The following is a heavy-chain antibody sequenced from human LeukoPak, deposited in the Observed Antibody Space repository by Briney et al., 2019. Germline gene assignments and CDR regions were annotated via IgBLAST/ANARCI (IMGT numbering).Heavy chain of an antibody. D-gene: IGHD2-2*01. Sequence: SETLSLTCTVSGGSIISYYWSWIRQPPGKGLEWIGYIYYSGTTNYNPSLKSRVNLSVDTSKNQFSLKLSSVTAADTAVYYCARHGQKYDTSFDYWGQGTLVTVSS. CDR1: GGSIISYY. CDR3: ARHGQKYDTSFDY. CDR2: IYYSGTT. V-gene: IGHV4-59*08. J-gene: IGHJ4*02.